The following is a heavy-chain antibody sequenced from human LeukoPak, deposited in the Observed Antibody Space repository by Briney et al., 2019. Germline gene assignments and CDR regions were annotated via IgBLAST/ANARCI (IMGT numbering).Heavy chain of an antibody. Sequence: SETLSLTCTVSGGSISSYYWSRIRQPPGKGLEWIGYIYTSGSTNYNPSLKSRVTISVDTSKNQFSLKLSSVTAADTAVYYCARVLYGSGSYPRYYFDYWGQGTLVTVSS. D-gene: IGHD3-10*01. V-gene: IGHV4-4*09. J-gene: IGHJ4*02. CDR3: ARVLYGSGSYPRYYFDY. CDR1: GGSISSYY. CDR2: IYTSGST.